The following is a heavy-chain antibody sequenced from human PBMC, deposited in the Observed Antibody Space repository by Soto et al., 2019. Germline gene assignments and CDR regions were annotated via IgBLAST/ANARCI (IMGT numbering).Heavy chain of an antibody. CDR2: INHSGST. CDR1: GGSFIGHY. J-gene: IGHJ5*02. Sequence: SETLSLTCAVYGGSFIGHYWSWIRQPPWKGLEWMGEINHSGSTNYNPSLKSRVAISVDTSRSQFSLMLTSVTAADTAVYFCARGVTVFGLVSRFWFDPWGQGTVVTVSS. CDR3: ARGVTVFGLVSRFWFDP. V-gene: IGHV4-34*01. D-gene: IGHD3-3*01.